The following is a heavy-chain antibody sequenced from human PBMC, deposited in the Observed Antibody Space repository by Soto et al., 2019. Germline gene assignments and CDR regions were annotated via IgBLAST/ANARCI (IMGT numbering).Heavy chain of an antibody. CDR2: ISGSGGST. D-gene: IGHD4-17*01. V-gene: IGHV3-23*01. CDR3: AKRTVGWYFDL. J-gene: IGHJ2*01. Sequence: EVQLLESGGGLAQPGGSLRLSCAASGFTFSSYAMSWVRQAPGKGLEWVSVISGSGGSTYSADSVKGRFTISRDNSKNTLYLQMNSLRAEDTAVYYCAKRTVGWYFDLWGRGTLVTVSS. CDR1: GFTFSSYA.